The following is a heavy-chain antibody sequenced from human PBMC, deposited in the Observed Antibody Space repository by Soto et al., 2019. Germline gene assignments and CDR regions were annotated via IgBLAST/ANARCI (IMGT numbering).Heavy chain of an antibody. J-gene: IGHJ4*02. CDR1: GFSFTSYA. Sequence: QVQLVESGGGVVQPGGSLRLSCTASGFSFTSYAMHWVRQAPGKGLEWVALILYDGNNKYYADSVKGRFTISRDNSKHTLYLQMNSLRAEDTAVYYCARVGVVATWDLFDFWGQGTLVTVSS. CDR3: ARVGVVATWDLFDF. CDR2: ILYDGNNK. D-gene: IGHD5-12*01. V-gene: IGHV3-33*01.